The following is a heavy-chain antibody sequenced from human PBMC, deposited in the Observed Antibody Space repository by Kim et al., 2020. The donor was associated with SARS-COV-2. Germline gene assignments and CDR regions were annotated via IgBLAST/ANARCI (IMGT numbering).Heavy chain of an antibody. D-gene: IGHD6-13*01. CDR2: IIPIFGTA. CDR3: ARSGYSTAQFYYYYGMDV. CDR1: GGTFSSYA. V-gene: IGHV1-69*13. Sequence: SVKVSCKASGGTFSSYAISWVRQAPGQGLEWMGGIIPIFGTANYAQKFQGRVTITADESTSTAYMELGSLRSEDTAVYYCARSGYSTAQFYYYYGMDVWGQGTTVTVSS. J-gene: IGHJ6*02.